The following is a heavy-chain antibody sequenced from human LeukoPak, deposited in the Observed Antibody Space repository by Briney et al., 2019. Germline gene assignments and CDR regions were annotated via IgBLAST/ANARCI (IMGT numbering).Heavy chain of an antibody. CDR2: ISAYNGNT. CDR1: GYTFTSYG. J-gene: IGHJ3*02. CDR3: ARDLGDMTTDAFDI. D-gene: IGHD3-16*01. V-gene: IGHV1-18*01. Sequence: ASVKVSCKASGYTFTSYGISWVRQAPGQGLEWMGWISAYNGNTNYAQKLQGRVTMTTDTSTSTAYMELRSLRSDDTAVYYCARDLGDMTTDAFDIWGQGTMVTVSS.